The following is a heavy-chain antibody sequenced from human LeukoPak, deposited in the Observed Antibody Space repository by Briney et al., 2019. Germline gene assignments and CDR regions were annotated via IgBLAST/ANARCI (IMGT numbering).Heavy chain of an antibody. D-gene: IGHD6-19*01. CDR3: ARAYKDRSLAGKKEFFQH. V-gene: IGHV3-9*01. Sequence: GGSLRLSCAASGFTFDNYAMNWVRQVPGKGLEWLSLISWSSGTIGYADSVKGRFTISRDNANNFLYLQMNSLRAEDTALYYCARAYKDRSLAGKKEFFQHWGQGTLVTVSS. CDR1: GFTFDNYA. CDR2: ISWSSGTI. J-gene: IGHJ1*01.